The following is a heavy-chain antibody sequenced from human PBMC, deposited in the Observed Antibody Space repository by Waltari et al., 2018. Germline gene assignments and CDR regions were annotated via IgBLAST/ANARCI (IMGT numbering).Heavy chain of an antibody. CDR1: GFNFSSYW. Sequence: EVQLVESGGGLVQPGGSLRLSCAASGFNFSSYWMSWVRQAPGKGLEWVANIKQDGSEKYYVDSVKGRFTISRDNAKNSLYLQMNSLRAEDTAVYYCAREGGELAFDIWGQGTMVTISS. J-gene: IGHJ3*02. V-gene: IGHV3-7*01. CDR3: AREGGELAFDI. CDR2: IKQDGSEK. D-gene: IGHD3-16*01.